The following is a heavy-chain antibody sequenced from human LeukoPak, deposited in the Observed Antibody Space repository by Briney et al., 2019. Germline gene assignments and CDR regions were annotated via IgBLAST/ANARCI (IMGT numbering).Heavy chain of an antibody. V-gene: IGHV1-69*13. J-gene: IGHJ4*02. CDR2: IIPIFGTA. CDR1: GYTFTGYY. Sequence: SVKVSCKASGYTFTGYYMHWVRQAPGQGLEWMGGIIPIFGTANYAQKFQGRVTITADESTSTAYMELSSLRSEDTAVYYCARGAAGWELLGEPFDYWGQGTLVTVSS. D-gene: IGHD1-26*01. CDR3: ARGAAGWELLGEPFDY.